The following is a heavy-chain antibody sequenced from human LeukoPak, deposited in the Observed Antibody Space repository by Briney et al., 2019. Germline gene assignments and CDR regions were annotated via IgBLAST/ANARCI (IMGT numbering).Heavy chain of an antibody. V-gene: IGHV4-4*07. CDR2: IYTSGST. Sequence: SETLSLTCTVSGGSISSYYWSWIRQPAGKGLEWIGRIYTSGSTNYNPSLKSRVTMSVDTSKNQFSLKLSSVTAADTAVYYCARTLGYCSSTSCYNYYYYMDVWGKGTTVTVSS. CDR3: ARTLGYCSSTSCYNYYYYMDV. CDR1: GGSISSYY. D-gene: IGHD2-2*02. J-gene: IGHJ6*03.